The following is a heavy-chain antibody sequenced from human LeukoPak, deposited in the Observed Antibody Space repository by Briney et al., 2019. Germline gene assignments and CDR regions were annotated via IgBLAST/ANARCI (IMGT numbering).Heavy chain of an antibody. CDR2: INHNGNVN. CDR3: AKQLGYCSDGSCYFPY. V-gene: IGHV3-7*03. CDR1: GFTFSSYW. Sequence: QPGGSLRLSCAASGFTFSSYWMNWARQAPGKGLEWVASINHNGNVNYYVDSVKGRFTISRDNAKNSLYLQMSNLRAEDTAVYYCAKQLGYCSDGSCYFPYWGQGTLVTVSS. J-gene: IGHJ4*02. D-gene: IGHD2-15*01.